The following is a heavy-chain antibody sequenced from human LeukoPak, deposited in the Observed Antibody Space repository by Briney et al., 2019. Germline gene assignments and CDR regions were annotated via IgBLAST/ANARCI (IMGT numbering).Heavy chain of an antibody. CDR3: ARDLRQSGWFDP. Sequence: ASVKVSCKASGYTFSSYGISWVRQAPGQGLEWMGWISAYNGNTNYAHKLQGRVTMTTDTSTSTAYMELRSLRSDDTAVYYCARDLRQSGWFDPWGQGTLVTVSS. CDR2: ISAYNGNT. CDR1: GYTFSSYG. V-gene: IGHV1-18*01. D-gene: IGHD4-11*01. J-gene: IGHJ5*02.